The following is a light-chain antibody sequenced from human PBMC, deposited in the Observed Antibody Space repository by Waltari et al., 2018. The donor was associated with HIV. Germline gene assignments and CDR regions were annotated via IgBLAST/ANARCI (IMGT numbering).Light chain of an antibody. CDR3: CSYAGSYV. Sequence: QSALTQPASVSGSPGQSIPISCTGTSSDVGSYNFVSWYQQHPGKAPKLMIYEVSKRPSGVSNRFSGSKSGNTASLTISGLQAEDEADYYCCSYAGSYVFGTGTKVTVL. V-gene: IGLV2-23*02. J-gene: IGLJ1*01. CDR1: SSDVGSYNF. CDR2: EVS.